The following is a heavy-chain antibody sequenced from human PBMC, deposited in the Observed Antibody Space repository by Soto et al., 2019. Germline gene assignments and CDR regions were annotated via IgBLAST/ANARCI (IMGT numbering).Heavy chain of an antibody. CDR1: GGSISSSSYY. CDR3: ARNGGILTGYYIR. D-gene: IGHD3-9*01. V-gene: IGHV4-39*07. Sequence: SETLSLTCTVSGGSISSSSYYWGWIRQPPGKGLEWIGSIYNSGSTYYNPSLKSRVTISVDTSKNQFSLYLSSVTSADTAVYYCARNGGILTGYYIRWGQGTLVTVSS. CDR2: IYNSGST. J-gene: IGHJ4*02.